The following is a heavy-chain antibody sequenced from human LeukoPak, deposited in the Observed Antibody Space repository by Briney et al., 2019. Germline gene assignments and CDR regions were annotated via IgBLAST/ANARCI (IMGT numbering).Heavy chain of an antibody. D-gene: IGHD3-22*01. CDR3: ARDRRYYYDSRGAYDAFDI. CDR1: GFTVSSNS. CDR2: ISSRGSTI. Sequence: GGSLRLSCTVSGFTVSSNSMSCVRQAPGKGLEWVSYISSRGSTISYADTVKGRFPISRDNAKSSLYLQMNSLRGEDTAVYYCARDRRYYYDSRGAYDAFDIWGQGTMVTVS. V-gene: IGHV3-11*04. J-gene: IGHJ3*02.